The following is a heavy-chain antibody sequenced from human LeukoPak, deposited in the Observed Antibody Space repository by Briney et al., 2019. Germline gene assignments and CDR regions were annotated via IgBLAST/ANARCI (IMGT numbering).Heavy chain of an antibody. CDR1: GGTFSSYA. CDR3: ARGVPIRDYYYYYMGV. D-gene: IGHD5-24*01. Sequence: GASVKVSCKASGGTFSSYAISWVRQAPGQGLEWMGRIIPIFGTANYAQKFQGRVTITTDESTSTAYMELSSLRSEDTAVYYCARGVPIRDYYYYYMGVWGKGTTVTVSS. V-gene: IGHV1-69*05. J-gene: IGHJ6*03. CDR2: IIPIFGTA.